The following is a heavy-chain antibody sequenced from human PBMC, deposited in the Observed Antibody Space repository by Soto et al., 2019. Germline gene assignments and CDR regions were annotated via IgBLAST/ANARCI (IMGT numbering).Heavy chain of an antibody. V-gene: IGHV3-7*03. Sequence: GGSLRLSCAASGFTFSSYWMSWVRQAPGKGLEWVANIKQDGSERYYVDSVKGRFTISRDNAKNSLYLQMNSLRAEDTAVYYCARVGGYDILTGPLDYWGQGTLVTVSS. CDR1: GFTFSSYW. CDR2: IKQDGSER. J-gene: IGHJ4*02. D-gene: IGHD3-9*01. CDR3: ARVGGYDILTGPLDY.